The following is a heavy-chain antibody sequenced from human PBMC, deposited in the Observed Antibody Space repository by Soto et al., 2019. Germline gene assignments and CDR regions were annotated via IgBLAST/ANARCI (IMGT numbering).Heavy chain of an antibody. J-gene: IGHJ4*02. V-gene: IGHV3-23*01. CDR2: IDGGGTT. D-gene: IGHD2-8*02. CDR1: GYTFSSRA. CDR3: ATLLGFSSGGSWYSHVADY. Sequence: EVHLWESGGDLVQPGGSLRVSCVGSGYTFSSRAMSWVRQAPGKGLEWVSGIDGGGTTDYADSVKGRFTISRDNSRDTLYLQMNSWRAEDTAVYYCATLLGFSSGGSWYSHVADYWGQGPLVTVSS.